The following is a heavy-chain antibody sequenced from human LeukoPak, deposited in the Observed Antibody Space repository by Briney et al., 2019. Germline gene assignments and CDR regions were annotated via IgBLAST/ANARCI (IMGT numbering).Heavy chain of an antibody. CDR3: AKGRGTTVTSAANY. CDR2: VSYTRVAT. D-gene: IGHD4-17*01. Sequence: PGGSLRLSCAASGFTFSSFALSWVRQAPGKGLEWVSGVSYTRVATYYADSVKGRFTISRDDSQNILYLQMNGLRAEDTAVYYCAKGRGTTVTSAANYWGQGTLVTVSS. CDR1: GFTFSSFA. V-gene: IGHV3-23*01. J-gene: IGHJ4*02.